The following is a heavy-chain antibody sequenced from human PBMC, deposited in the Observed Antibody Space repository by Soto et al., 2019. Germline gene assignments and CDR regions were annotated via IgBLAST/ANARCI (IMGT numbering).Heavy chain of an antibody. CDR2: ISGNGANT. J-gene: IGHJ4*02. D-gene: IGHD6-19*01. Sequence: PWGSLRLSCAASGFTFINYAMSWVRQAPGEGLEWLSTISGNGANTHYADSVKGRFSISRDNSKNTLYIQMNSLRAEDTAVYYCAKDYGSSRYFFDYWGQGALVTVS. V-gene: IGHV3-23*01. CDR1: GFTFINYA. CDR3: AKDYGSSRYFFDY.